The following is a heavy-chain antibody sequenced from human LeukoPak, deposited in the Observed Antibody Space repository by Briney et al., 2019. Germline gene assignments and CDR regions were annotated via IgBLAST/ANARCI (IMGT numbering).Heavy chain of an antibody. J-gene: IGHJ5*02. CDR3: VKDWHILTGRNCFDP. CDR2: MNPNSGNT. V-gene: IGHV1-8*03. D-gene: IGHD3-9*01. CDR1: GYTFTSYD. Sequence: ASVKVSCKASGYTFTSYDINWVRQATGQGLEWMGWMNPNSGNTGYAQKFQGRVTITRNTSISTAYMELRSLRFDDTAIYYCVKDWHILTGRNCFDPWGQGTLVTVSS.